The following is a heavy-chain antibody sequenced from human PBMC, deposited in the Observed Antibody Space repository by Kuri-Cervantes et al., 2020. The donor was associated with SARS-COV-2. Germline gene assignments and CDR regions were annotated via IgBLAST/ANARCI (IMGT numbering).Heavy chain of an antibody. J-gene: IGHJ5*02. CDR3: ARESSDFMTWFDP. D-gene: IGHD3-22*01. V-gene: IGHV3-21*01. Sequence: GESLKISCAASGFTFSSYAMHWVRQAPGKGLEWVSSITGGGAYISYADSVKGRFTISRDNAKNSLYLKMNSLRAEDTAVYYCARESSDFMTWFDPWGQGTLVTVSS. CDR2: ITGGGAYI. CDR1: GFTFSSYA.